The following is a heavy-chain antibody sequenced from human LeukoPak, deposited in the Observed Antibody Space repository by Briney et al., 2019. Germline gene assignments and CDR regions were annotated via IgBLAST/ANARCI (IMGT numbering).Heavy chain of an antibody. J-gene: IGHJ6*02. Sequence: GGSLRLSCAASGFAFDDYAMHWVRQAPGKGLEWVSLISGDGGSTYYADSVKGRFTISRDNSKNSLYLQMNSLRTEDTALYYCAKVDYGSGSYYPYYYYGMDVWGQGTTVTVSS. CDR2: ISGDGGST. V-gene: IGHV3-43*02. CDR3: AKVDYGSGSYYPYYYYGMDV. CDR1: GFAFDDYA. D-gene: IGHD3-10*01.